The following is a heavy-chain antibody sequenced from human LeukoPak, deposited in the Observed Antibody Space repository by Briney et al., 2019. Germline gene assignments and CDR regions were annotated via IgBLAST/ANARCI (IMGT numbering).Heavy chain of an antibody. D-gene: IGHD3-10*01. Sequence: GWSLRLSCVASGFSLRGYAMHWVRQAPGKGGLEWVTMISYDGRDQYYADSVKGRFTISRDDSKNTLFLQMNSLRVEDTAMYHCARIGLGVSFGSGFDYWGQGTLVTVTS. CDR3: ARIGLGVSFGSGFDY. CDR2: ISYDGRDQ. V-gene: IGHV3-30-3*01. CDR1: GFSLRGYA. J-gene: IGHJ4*02.